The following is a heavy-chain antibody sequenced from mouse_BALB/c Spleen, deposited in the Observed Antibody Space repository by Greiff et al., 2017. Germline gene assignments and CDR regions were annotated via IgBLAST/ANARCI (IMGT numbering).Heavy chain of an antibody. Sequence: EVKLQESGGGLVKPGGSLKLSCAASGFTFSSYAMSWVRQTPEKRLEWVATISSGGSYTYYPDSVKGRFTISRDNAKNTLYLQMSSLRSEDTAMYYCARQGTTATILYYFDYWGQGTTLTVSS. V-gene: IGHV5-9-3*01. D-gene: IGHD1-2*01. CDR1: GFTFSSYA. CDR3: ARQGTTATILYYFDY. CDR2: ISSGGSYT. J-gene: IGHJ2*01.